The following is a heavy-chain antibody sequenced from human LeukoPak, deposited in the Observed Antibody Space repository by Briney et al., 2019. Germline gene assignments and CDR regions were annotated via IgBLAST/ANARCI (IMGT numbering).Heavy chain of an antibody. D-gene: IGHD3-22*01. Sequence: PSETLSLTCTVSGGSISSYYWSWIRQPPGKGLEWIGYIYYSGSTNYNPSLKSRVTISVDTSKNQFPLKLSSVTAADTAVYYCARIFGGYSPPYYFDYWGQGTLVTVSS. CDR2: IYYSGST. J-gene: IGHJ4*02. CDR1: GGSISSYY. V-gene: IGHV4-59*08. CDR3: ARIFGGYSPPYYFDY.